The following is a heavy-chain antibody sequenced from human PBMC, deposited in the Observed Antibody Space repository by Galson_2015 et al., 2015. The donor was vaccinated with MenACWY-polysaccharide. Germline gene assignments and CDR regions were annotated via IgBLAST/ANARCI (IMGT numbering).Heavy chain of an antibody. V-gene: IGHV1-8*01. CDR2: MNPNSGNT. D-gene: IGHD1-1*01. J-gene: IGHJ5*02. CDR3: ARGIRRTTVWFDP. Sequence: VKVSCKASGYTFTTYDINWVRQATGQGLEWMGWMNPNSGNTGYAQKFQGRVTMTRNTSISIAYMELSSLRSEDTAVYYCARGIRRTTVWFDPWGQGTLVTVSS. CDR1: GYTFTTYD.